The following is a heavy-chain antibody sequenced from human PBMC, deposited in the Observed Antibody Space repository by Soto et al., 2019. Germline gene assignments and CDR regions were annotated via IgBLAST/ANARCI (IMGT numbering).Heavy chain of an antibody. D-gene: IGHD2-2*02. J-gene: IGHJ6*02. CDR2: ISSRSDI. CDR3: AREYTAWPLAYGLDV. Sequence: GGSLRLSCVGSGFTFSTYSINWVRQAPGKGLEWVSSISSRSDIYYADSVKGRSTISRDNAKNSVSLQMNSLRAEDTAVYYCAREYTAWPLAYGLDVWGQGTTVTVSS. CDR1: GFTFSTYS. V-gene: IGHV3-21*01.